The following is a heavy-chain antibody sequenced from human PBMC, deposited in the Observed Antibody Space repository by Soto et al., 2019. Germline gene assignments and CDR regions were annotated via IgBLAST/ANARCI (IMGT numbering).Heavy chain of an antibody. CDR1: GGSISSYY. Sequence: PSETLSLSCTVFGGSISSYYWSWIRQPPGKGLEWIGYIYYSGSTNYNPSLKSRVTISVDTSKNQFSLKLSSVTAADTVVYYCARGSYYYDRTGYPDFQHWGQGTLVTVS. D-gene: IGHD3-22*01. V-gene: IGHV4-59*01. J-gene: IGHJ1*01. CDR3: ARGSYYYDRTGYPDFQH. CDR2: IYYSGST.